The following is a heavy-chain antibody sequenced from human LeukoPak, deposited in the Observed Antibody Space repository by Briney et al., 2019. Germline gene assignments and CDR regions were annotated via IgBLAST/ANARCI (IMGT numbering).Heavy chain of an antibody. CDR2: INHSGST. CDR1: GGSFSGYY. Sequence: PSETLSLTCAVYGGSFSGYYWSWIRQPPGKGLEWIGEINHSGSTNYNPSLKSRVTISVDTSKNQFSLKLSSVTAADTAVYYCARATAAGLNAFDIWGQGTMVTVSS. D-gene: IGHD6-13*01. V-gene: IGHV4-34*01. CDR3: ARATAAGLNAFDI. J-gene: IGHJ3*02.